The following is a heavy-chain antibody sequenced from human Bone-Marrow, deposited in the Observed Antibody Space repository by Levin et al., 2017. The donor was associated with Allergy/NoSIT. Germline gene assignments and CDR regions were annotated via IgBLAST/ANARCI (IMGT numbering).Heavy chain of an antibody. CDR3: ARLSSRRSGRPYYFDY. D-gene: IGHD3-10*01. CDR1: EDTFNIYG. CDR2: IIPLSGTA. Sequence: SVKVSCKTSEDTFNIYGISWVRQAPGRGREGVGGIIPLSGTATYAQKFRGRVTITPDNSSNTDSMPLNSLTSEYTADYYCARLSSRRSGRPYYFDYWGQGTLVAVSS. V-gene: IGHV1-69*06. J-gene: IGHJ4*02.